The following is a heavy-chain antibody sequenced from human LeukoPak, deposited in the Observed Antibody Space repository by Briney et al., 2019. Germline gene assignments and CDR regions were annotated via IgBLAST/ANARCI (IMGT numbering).Heavy chain of an antibody. V-gene: IGHV4-59*01. CDR2: ILYSGNT. CDR1: GASMSSFY. D-gene: IGHD1-14*01. J-gene: IGHJ4*02. Sequence: SETLSLTCTVSGASMSSFYRSSSRQPPGRGLQWIGNILYSGNTDYNPSLRSRVTISLDTSKIQFSLKLSAVTAADTAIYYCASGDPGGPNDYWGQGTLVTVSS. CDR3: ASGDPGGPNDY.